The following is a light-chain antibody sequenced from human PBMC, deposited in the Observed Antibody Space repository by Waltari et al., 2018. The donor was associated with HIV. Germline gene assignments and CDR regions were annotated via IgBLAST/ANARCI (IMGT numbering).Light chain of an antibody. CDR2: YDN. CDR1: NIGGKS. J-gene: IGLJ3*02. V-gene: IGLV3-21*04. CDR3: QVWDSSSNHVV. Sequence: SYVLTQPPSVSVAPGKTARITCEGDNIGGKSVHWYQQKAGHDPVRVIYYDNDRPSGIPARFSGFNSGYTGTLSISGVEARDEADYYCQVWDSSSNHVVFGGGTKLTAL.